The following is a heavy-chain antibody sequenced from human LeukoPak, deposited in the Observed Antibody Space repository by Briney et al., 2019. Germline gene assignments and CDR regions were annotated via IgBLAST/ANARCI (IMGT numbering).Heavy chain of an antibody. CDR2: INSDGRST. V-gene: IGHV3-74*01. J-gene: IGHJ6*03. CDR1: GFTFSSYW. D-gene: IGHD3-22*01. Sequence: GGSLRLSCAAPGFTFSSYWMHWVRQAPGKGLVWVSRINSDGRSTSYADSVKGRFTISRDNAKNTLYLQMNSLRAEDTAVYYCARGWRYYDSSGYYYPYYSYYYMDVWGKGTTVTVSS. CDR3: ARGWRYYDSSGYYYPYYSYYYMDV.